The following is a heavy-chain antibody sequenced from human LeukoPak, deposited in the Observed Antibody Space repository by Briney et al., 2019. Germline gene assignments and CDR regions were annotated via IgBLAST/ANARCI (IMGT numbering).Heavy chain of an antibody. CDR2: INHSGST. D-gene: IGHD2-2*01. J-gene: IGHJ4*02. V-gene: IGHV4-34*01. CDR1: GGSFSGYY. Sequence: SSETLSLTCAVYGGSFSGYYWSWIRQPPGKGLEWIGEINHSGSTNYTPSLKSRVTISVDTSKNQFSLKLSSVTAADTAVYYCARGPDIVVVPAAIYTFDFWGQGTPVTVSS. CDR3: ARGPDIVVVPAAIYTFDF.